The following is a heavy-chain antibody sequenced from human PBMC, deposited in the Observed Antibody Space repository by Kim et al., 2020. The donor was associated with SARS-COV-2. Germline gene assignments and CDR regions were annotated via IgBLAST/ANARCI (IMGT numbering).Heavy chain of an antibody. V-gene: IGHV3-7*01. J-gene: IGHJ4*02. Sequence: GGSLRLSCVTSGFTFSDYWMNWVRQAPGKGPEWVANINLDGSKGNYVDSVKGRFTVSRDNAKNSLYLQVSSLRGDDTAVYYCARDVWGGTFDFWGQGSLVTVSS. CDR3: ARDVWGGTFDF. CDR2: INLDGSKG. D-gene: IGHD3-16*01. CDR1: GFTFSDYW.